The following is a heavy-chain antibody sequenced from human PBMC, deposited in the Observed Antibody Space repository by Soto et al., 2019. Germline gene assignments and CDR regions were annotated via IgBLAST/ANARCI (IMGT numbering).Heavy chain of an antibody. CDR2: ISGSGGST. CDR3: AKDRLLSSLTIVATIPDY. J-gene: IGHJ4*02. D-gene: IGHD5-12*01. Sequence: GGSLRLSCAASGFTFSSYAMSWVRQAPGKGLEWVSAISGSGGSTYYADSVKGRFTISRDNSKNTLYLQMNSLRAEDTAVYYCAKDRLLSSLTIVATIPDYWGQGTLVTVSS. CDR1: GFTFSSYA. V-gene: IGHV3-23*01.